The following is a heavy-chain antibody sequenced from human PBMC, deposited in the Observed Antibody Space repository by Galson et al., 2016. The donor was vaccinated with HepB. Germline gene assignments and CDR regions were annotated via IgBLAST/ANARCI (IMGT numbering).Heavy chain of an antibody. Sequence: SLRLSCAASGFSFSNSGMSWVRQAPGRGLEWVSGITRRGDATHYADFVKGRFTISRDNSKNTLYLYMNNLTAGDTAIYYCGKHEGFDYWGQGALVTVSS. CDR2: ITRRGDAT. J-gene: IGHJ4*02. CDR3: GKHEGFDY. CDR1: GFSFSNSG. V-gene: IGHV3-23*01.